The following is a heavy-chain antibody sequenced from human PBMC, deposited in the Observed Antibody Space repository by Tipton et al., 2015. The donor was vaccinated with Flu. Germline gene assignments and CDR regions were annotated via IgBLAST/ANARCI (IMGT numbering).Heavy chain of an antibody. Sequence: SLRLSCAASGFTFSTNGLHWVRQTQGKGLEWVAVISYGGSNVYYGDSVKGRFTISRDNSKNTLYLQMNSLRAEDTAVYHCARGYDILTDGGGYFDYWGQGTLVTVSS. J-gene: IGHJ4*02. CDR2: ISYGGSNV. V-gene: IGHV3-30*03. D-gene: IGHD3-9*01. CDR3: ARGYDILTDGGGYFDY. CDR1: GFTFSTNG.